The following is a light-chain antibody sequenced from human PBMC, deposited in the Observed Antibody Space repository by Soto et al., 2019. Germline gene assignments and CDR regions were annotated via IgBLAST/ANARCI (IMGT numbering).Light chain of an antibody. CDR2: DVS. V-gene: IGLV2-14*01. Sequence: QSALTQPASVSGSPGQSITISCTGTSSDVGVYKYVSWYQQHPGKAPKLMIYDVSNRPSGVSNRFSGSKSGNTASLTISGLQAEDEADYYCSSYTSSSTVVFGGGTKLAVL. CDR3: SSYTSSSTVV. J-gene: IGLJ2*01. CDR1: SSDVGVYKY.